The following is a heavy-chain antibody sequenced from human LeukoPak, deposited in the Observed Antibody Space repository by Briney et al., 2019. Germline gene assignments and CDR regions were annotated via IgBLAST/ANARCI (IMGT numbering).Heavy chain of an antibody. Sequence: ASVKVSCKASGYTFTGYYMHWVRQAPGQGLEWMGWISAYNGNTNYAQKLQGRVTMTTDTSTSTAYMELRSLRSDDTAVYYCARSAVAGAKWFDPWGQGTLVTVSS. CDR1: GYTFTGYY. D-gene: IGHD1-26*01. V-gene: IGHV1-18*04. CDR2: ISAYNGNT. J-gene: IGHJ5*02. CDR3: ARSAVAGAKWFDP.